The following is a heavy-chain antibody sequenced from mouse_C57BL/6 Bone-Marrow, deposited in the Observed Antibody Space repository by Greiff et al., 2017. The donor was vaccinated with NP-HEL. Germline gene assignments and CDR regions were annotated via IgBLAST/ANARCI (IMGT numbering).Heavy chain of an antibody. V-gene: IGHV1-39*01. D-gene: IGHD2-1*01. CDR3: ARKLYYGKPYFDY. CDR2: INPNYGTT. Sequence: VQLKESGPELVKPGASVKISCKASGYSFTDYNMNWVKQSNGKSLEWIGVINPNYGTTSYNQKFKGKATLTVYQSSSTAYMQLNSLTSEDSAVYYCARKLYYGKPYFDYWGQGTTLTVSS. J-gene: IGHJ2*01. CDR1: GYSFTDYN.